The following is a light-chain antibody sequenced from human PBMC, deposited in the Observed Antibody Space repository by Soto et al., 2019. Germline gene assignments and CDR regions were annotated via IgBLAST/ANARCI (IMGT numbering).Light chain of an antibody. V-gene: IGKV3-20*01. CDR2: GAS. J-gene: IGKJ1*01. Sequence: EIVLTQSPGTLSLSPGERATLSCRASQSLSSSYIAWYQQKPGQAPRLLIYGASSRATGIPDRFSGSGSGTVFTLTTSILEPEDFATYYCQQADTFPWTFGQGTKVEIK. CDR1: QSLSSSY. CDR3: QQADTFPWT.